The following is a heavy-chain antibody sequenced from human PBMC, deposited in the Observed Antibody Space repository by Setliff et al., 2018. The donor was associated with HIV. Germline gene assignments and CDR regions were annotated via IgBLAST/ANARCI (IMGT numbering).Heavy chain of an antibody. CDR2: IIPIFATA. J-gene: IGHJ3*02. CDR1: GGTFSSHA. D-gene: IGHD3-10*01. V-gene: IGHV1-69*05. Sequence: SVKVSCKASGGTFSSHAISWVRQAPGQGLEWMGGIIPIFATANYAQKFQGRVTINTDESTSTSYMEVTSLTSEDTAVYYCTRASGFGELLHGFDIWGQGTMVTVSS. CDR3: TRASGFGELLHGFDI.